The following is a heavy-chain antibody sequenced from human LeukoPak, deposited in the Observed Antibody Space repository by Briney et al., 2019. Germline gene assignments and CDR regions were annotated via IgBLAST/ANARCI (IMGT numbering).Heavy chain of an antibody. Sequence: PGGSLRLSCAASGFTSSSYAMHWVRQAPGKGLEYVSAISSNGGSTYYANSVKGRFTISRDSSKNTLYLQMNSLRAEDTAVYYCARRFTALGYFDYWGQGTLVTVSS. J-gene: IGHJ4*03. V-gene: IGHV3-64*01. CDR1: GFTSSSYA. D-gene: IGHD2-21*02. CDR2: ISSNGGST. CDR3: ARRFTALGYFDY.